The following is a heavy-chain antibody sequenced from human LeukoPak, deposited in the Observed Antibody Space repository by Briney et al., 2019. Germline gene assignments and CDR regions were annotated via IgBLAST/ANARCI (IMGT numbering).Heavy chain of an antibody. V-gene: IGHV3-48*03. D-gene: IGHD3-22*01. J-gene: IGHJ4*02. CDR2: IAGSDTTT. CDR3: TTLGYHLDS. Sequence: GGSLRLSCLASGFAFSAYEMNWVRQAPGKGLEWVSYIAGSDTTTYYADSVKGRFTIFGDNAKNSLYLQMNSLRAEDTALYYCTTLGYHLDSWGQGTLVTVSS. CDR1: GFAFSAYE.